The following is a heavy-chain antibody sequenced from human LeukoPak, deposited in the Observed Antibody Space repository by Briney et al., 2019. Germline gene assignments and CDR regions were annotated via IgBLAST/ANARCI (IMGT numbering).Heavy chain of an antibody. Sequence: GSLRLSCAGSGFXFSSYWMHWVRQAPGKGLVWVSRINIDGTGTTYADSVKGRFTISRDNAKNTLYLEMNSLRAEDTAVYFCTRGDSGGLHWGQGTLVTVSS. D-gene: IGHD4-23*01. CDR3: TRGDSGGLH. CDR1: GFXFSSYW. CDR2: INIDGTGT. V-gene: IGHV3-74*01. J-gene: IGHJ4*02.